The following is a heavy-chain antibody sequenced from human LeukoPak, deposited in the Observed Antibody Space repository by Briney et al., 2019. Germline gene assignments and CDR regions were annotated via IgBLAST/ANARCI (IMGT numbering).Heavy chain of an antibody. CDR1: GYTFTDYY. J-gene: IGHJ3*02. CDR3: ARDLNEEYYYDSSGYFGNAFDI. Sequence: ASVTVSFKASGYTFTDYYMHWVGQAPGQGLEGMGWINPNSGGTNYAQKFQGRVTMNRDTSISTAYMELSRLRSDDTAVYYCARDLNEEYYYDSSGYFGNAFDIWGQGTMVTVSS. D-gene: IGHD3-22*01. V-gene: IGHV1-2*02. CDR2: INPNSGGT.